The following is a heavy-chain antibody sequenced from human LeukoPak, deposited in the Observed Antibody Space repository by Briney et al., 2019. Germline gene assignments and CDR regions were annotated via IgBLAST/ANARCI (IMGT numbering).Heavy chain of an antibody. J-gene: IGHJ4*02. CDR3: AKDEGTAMAAPYFDY. CDR2: ISGSGGRT. D-gene: IGHD5-18*01. Sequence: GGSLRLSCAASGFTFSSYAMSWVRQAPGKGLEWVSAISGSGGRTYYADSVKGRFTISRDNSKNTLYLQMNSLRAEDTAVYYCAKDEGTAMAAPYFDYWGQGTLVTVSS. CDR1: GFTFSSYA. V-gene: IGHV3-23*01.